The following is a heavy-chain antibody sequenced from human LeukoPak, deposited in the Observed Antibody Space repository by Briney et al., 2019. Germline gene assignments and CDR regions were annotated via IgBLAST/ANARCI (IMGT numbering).Heavy chain of an antibody. CDR3: VKDLTGTWSFDY. CDR2: IGPNGAST. CDR1: GFTFSNHF. V-gene: IGHV3-64D*06. D-gene: IGHD3-9*01. J-gene: IGHJ4*02. Sequence: GESLRLSCSTSGFTFSNHFMHWVRQAPGKGLEYVSSIGPNGASTLYADSVKGRFTISRDNSKNALYLQLSSLRLEDTALYYCVKDLTGTWSFDYWGQGTLVTVSS.